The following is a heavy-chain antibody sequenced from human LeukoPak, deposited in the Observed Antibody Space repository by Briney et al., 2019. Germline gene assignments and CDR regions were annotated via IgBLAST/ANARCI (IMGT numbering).Heavy chain of an antibody. J-gene: IGHJ5*02. Sequence: SETLSLTCTVSGGSISSSSYYWGWIRQPPGKGLEWIGSIYYSGSTYYNPSLKSRVTISVDTSKNQFSLKLSSVTAADTAVYYCARRVVVVAATGNWFDPWGQGTLATVSS. CDR2: IYYSGST. CDR3: ARRVVVVAATGNWFDP. D-gene: IGHD2-15*01. CDR1: GGSISSSSYY. V-gene: IGHV4-39*01.